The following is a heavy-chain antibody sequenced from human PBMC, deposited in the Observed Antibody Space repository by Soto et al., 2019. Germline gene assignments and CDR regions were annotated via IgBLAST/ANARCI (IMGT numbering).Heavy chain of an antibody. CDR3: ARPYSYGSGSYPSVFDY. V-gene: IGHV2-5*02. J-gene: IGHJ4*02. D-gene: IGHD3-10*01. CDR2: IYWDDDK. Sequence: QITLKESGPTLVKPTQTLTLTCTFSGFSLSTSGVGVGWIRQPPGKALEWLALIYWDDDKRYSPSLKSRLTIPNXXSXHXXVLTMTHMDPVYTATYYCARPYSYGSGSYPSVFDYWGQGTLVTVSS. CDR1: GFSLSTSGVG.